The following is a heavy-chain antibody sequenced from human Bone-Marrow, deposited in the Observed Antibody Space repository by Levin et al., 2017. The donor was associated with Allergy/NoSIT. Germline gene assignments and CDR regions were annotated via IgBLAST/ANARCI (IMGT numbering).Heavy chain of an antibody. CDR1: GFTVSSNY. D-gene: IGHD1-1*01. Sequence: GGSLRLSCAASGFTVSSNYMSWVRQAPGKGLEWVSVIYSGGSSYYADSVKGRFTISRDNSKNTLYLQMNILRAEDTAVYYCARAPGTTWPYYFDYWGQGILVTVSS. J-gene: IGHJ4*02. CDR2: IYSGGSS. CDR3: ARAPGTTWPYYFDY. V-gene: IGHV3-66*01.